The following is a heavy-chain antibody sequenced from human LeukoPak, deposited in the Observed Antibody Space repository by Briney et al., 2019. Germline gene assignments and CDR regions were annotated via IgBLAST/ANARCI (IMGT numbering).Heavy chain of an antibody. V-gene: IGHV4-59*01. CDR1: GGSISSYY. CDR2: IYYSGST. D-gene: IGHD4-23*01. Sequence: SETLSLTCTVSGGSISSYYWSWIRQPPGKGLEWIGYIYYSGSTNYNPSLKSRVTISVDTSKNQFSLKLSSVTAADTAVYYCARDRIDYGGHFDYWGQGTLVTVSS. CDR3: ARDRIDYGGHFDY. J-gene: IGHJ4*02.